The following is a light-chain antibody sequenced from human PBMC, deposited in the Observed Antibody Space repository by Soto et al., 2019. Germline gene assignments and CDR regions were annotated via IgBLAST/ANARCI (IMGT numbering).Light chain of an antibody. Sequence: QSVLTQPPSASGSPRQSVTISCTGTSSDVGGYNYVSWYQQHPGKAPKLMIYEVSKRPSGVPDRFSGSKSGNTASLTVSGLQAEDEADYYCSSYAGSSGVFGTGTKLTVL. V-gene: IGLV2-8*01. CDR1: SSDVGGYNY. CDR3: SSYAGSSGV. J-gene: IGLJ1*01. CDR2: EVS.